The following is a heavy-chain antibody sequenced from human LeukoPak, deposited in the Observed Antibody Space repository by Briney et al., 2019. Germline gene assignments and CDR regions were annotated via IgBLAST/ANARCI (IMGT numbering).Heavy chain of an antibody. CDR1: GYTFTHFG. CDR2: ISAYNGNT. V-gene: IGHV1-18*01. Sequence: ASVTVSCKASGYTFTHFGLTWVRQAPGQGLEWMGWISAYNGNTNYAQKLQGRVTMTTDTSTSTAYMELRSLRSDDTAVYYCARDRVIWFGELPYHWGQGTLVTVSS. J-gene: IGHJ5*02. CDR3: ARDRVIWFGELPYH. D-gene: IGHD3-10*01.